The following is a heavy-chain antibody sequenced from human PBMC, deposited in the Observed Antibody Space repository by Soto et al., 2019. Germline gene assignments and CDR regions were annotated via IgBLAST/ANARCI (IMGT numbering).Heavy chain of an antibody. D-gene: IGHD3-22*01. CDR2: ISPGGGTT. CDR3: AGAHYDSDAFDF. Sequence: VQLVQSGAEVKKPGASVKISCKASGYTFTTNFIHWIRQAPGQGLEWVGIISPGGGTTVYAQKFQGRVTMTRDTSTSTVYMELRNLRSEDTAVFYCAGAHYDSDAFDFWGQGTMVIVSS. CDR1: GYTFTTNF. J-gene: IGHJ3*01. V-gene: IGHV1-46*03.